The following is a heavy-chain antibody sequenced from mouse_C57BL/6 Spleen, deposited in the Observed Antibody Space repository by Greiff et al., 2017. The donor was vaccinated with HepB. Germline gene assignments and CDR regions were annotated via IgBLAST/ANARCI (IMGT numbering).Heavy chain of an antibody. CDR3: AREGNYLITTVVAHWYFDV. CDR2: ISNGGGST. Sequence: EVQVVESGGGLVQPGGSLKLSCAASGFTFSDYYMYWVRQTPEKRLEWVAYISNGGGSTYYPDTVKGRFTISRDNAKNTLYLQMSRLKSEDTAMYYCAREGNYLITTVVAHWYFDVWGTGTTVTVSS. D-gene: IGHD1-1*01. V-gene: IGHV5-12*01. CDR1: GFTFSDYY. J-gene: IGHJ1*03.